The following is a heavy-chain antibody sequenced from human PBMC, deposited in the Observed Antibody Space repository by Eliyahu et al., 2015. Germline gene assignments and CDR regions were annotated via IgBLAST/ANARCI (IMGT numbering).Heavy chain of an antibody. J-gene: IGHJ4*02. D-gene: IGHD5-12*01. V-gene: IGHV4-39*01. CDR2: IYYSGST. CDR1: GGSISSSSYY. Sequence: QLQLQESGPGLVKPSETLSLTCTVSGGSISSSSYYWGWXRQPPGKGLEWIGSIYYSGSTCYNPSLKSRVTISVDTSKNQFSLKLSSVTAADTAVYYCATIEPTASVWWLLGGASFGYWGQGTLVTVSS. CDR3: ATIEPTASVWWLLGGASFGY.